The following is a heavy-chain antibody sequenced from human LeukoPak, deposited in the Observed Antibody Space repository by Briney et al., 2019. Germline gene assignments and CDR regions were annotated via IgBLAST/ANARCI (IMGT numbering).Heavy chain of an antibody. CDR3: AKMGSSSVYYYYYMDV. CDR1: GFTFSSYA. CDR2: ISGSGGST. Sequence: GGSLRLSCAASGFTFSSYAMSWVRQAPGKGLEWVSAISGSGGSTYYADSVKGRFTISRDNSKNTLYLQMNSLRAEDTAVCYCAKMGSSSVYYYYYMDVWGKGTTVTVSS. J-gene: IGHJ6*03. D-gene: IGHD6-6*01. V-gene: IGHV3-23*01.